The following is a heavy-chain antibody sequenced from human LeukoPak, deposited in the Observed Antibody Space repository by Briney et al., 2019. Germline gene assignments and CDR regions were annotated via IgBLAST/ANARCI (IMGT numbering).Heavy chain of an antibody. CDR2: INPSGGST. V-gene: IGHV1-46*01. D-gene: IGHD3-9*01. CDR1: GYIFTSYN. CDR3: ARDVDILTGYYMSDY. J-gene: IGHJ4*02. Sequence: ASVKVSCKASGYIFTSYNIYWVRQAPGQGLEWMGIINPSGGSTNYAQKFQGRVTMTRDTSTSTVYMELSSLRSEDTAVYYCARDVDILTGYYMSDYWGQGTLVTVSS.